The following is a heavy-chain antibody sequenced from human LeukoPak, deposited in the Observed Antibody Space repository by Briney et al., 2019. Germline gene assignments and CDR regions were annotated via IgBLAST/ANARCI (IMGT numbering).Heavy chain of an antibody. V-gene: IGHV4-34*01. CDR2: INHSGST. J-gene: IGHJ4*02. D-gene: IGHD2-2*01. CDR1: GGSFSGYY. Sequence: SETLSLTCAVYGGSFSGYYWSWIRQPPGKGLEWIGEINHSGSTNYNPSPKSRVTISVDTSKNQFSLQLSSVTAADTAVYYCAREMRYCSSTSCRKDYFDYWGQGTLVTVSS. CDR3: AREMRYCSSTSCRKDYFDY.